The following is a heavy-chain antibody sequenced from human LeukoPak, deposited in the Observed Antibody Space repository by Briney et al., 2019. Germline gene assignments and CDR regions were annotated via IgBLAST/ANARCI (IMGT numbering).Heavy chain of an antibody. CDR1: GGSISSYY. D-gene: IGHD3-10*01. Sequence: SETLSLTCTVSGGSISSYYWSWIRQPPGKGLEWIGYIYYSGSTNYNPSLKSRVTTSVDTSKNQFSLKLSSVTAADTAVYYCARARPTYGSGSYYNENAFDIWGQGTMVTVSS. J-gene: IGHJ3*02. V-gene: IGHV4-59*01. CDR3: ARARPTYGSGSYYNENAFDI. CDR2: IYYSGST.